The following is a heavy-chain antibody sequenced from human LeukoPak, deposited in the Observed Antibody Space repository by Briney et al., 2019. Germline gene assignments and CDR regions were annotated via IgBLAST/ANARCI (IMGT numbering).Heavy chain of an antibody. Sequence: GGSLRLSCAASALRFSSFAMTWVRQVPGKGLEWVSGIHGSGETTYYADSVKGRFTISRDNSREMLYLQMNSLRVEDTAVYYCAKDPNGDYVGAFDSWGQGTMVTVSS. CDR1: ALRFSSFA. D-gene: IGHD4-17*01. CDR3: AKDPNGDYVGAFDS. CDR2: IHGSGETT. V-gene: IGHV3-23*01. J-gene: IGHJ3*02.